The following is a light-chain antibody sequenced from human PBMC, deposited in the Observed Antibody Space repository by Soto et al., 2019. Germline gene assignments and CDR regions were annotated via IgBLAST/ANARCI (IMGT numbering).Light chain of an antibody. V-gene: IGKV3-20*01. CDR1: QSVSSSY. CDR2: GAS. J-gene: IGKJ1*01. CDR3: QQYGSSSWT. Sequence: EIVLPQSPGTLSLSPGERATLSCRASQSVSSSYLALYQQKPGQAPRLLIYGASSRATGIPDRFSGSGSGTDFTLTISRLEPEDFAVYYCQQYGSSSWTFGQGTKVAIK.